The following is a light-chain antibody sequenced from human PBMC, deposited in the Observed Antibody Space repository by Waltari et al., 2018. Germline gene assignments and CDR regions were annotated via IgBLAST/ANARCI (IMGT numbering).Light chain of an antibody. CDR2: DAS. J-gene: IGKJ2*01. CDR3: HQRSRWPPT. Sequence: EIVLTQSPATLYLSPGERVTLSCRASQSIGRYLAWDPQEPGQAPRLLIYDASNRAAGIPARFSGSGSGTDFTLTISSLEPADFAVYYCHQRSRWPPTFGQGTQLEIK. V-gene: IGKV3-11*01. CDR1: QSIGRY.